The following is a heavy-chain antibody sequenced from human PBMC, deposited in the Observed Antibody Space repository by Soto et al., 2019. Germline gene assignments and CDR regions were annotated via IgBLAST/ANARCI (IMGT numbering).Heavy chain of an antibody. CDR1: ALTVSGAY. D-gene: IGHD6-19*01. J-gene: IGHJ4*02. V-gene: IGHV3-53*01. CDR2: IHSDGRT. Sequence: VQLVESGGGLIDPGGSLRLSCAASALTVSGAYMSWVRQAPTKGLEWVSVIHSDGRTDYADSVKGRFTISRDNSKNTLYLQMNGLRADDTAVYYGAGGIAVPGSIDFWGQGTLVTVSS. CDR3: AGGIAVPGSIDF.